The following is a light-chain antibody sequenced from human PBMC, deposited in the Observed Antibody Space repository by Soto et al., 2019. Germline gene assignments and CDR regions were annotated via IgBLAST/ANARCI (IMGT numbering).Light chain of an antibody. V-gene: IGKV3-11*01. CDR1: QSVRSF. CDR2: DAS. CDR3: QERTNWPPHV. Sequence: IELTLKTATLCLSPGERDTLSLRVSQSVRSFLAWYRQKPGQAPRLRIYDASNRATGMPARFSGSGSGTDFTRAIISLEPEDVAVYYWQERTNWPPHVFGGGTMVDVK. J-gene: IGKJ4*02.